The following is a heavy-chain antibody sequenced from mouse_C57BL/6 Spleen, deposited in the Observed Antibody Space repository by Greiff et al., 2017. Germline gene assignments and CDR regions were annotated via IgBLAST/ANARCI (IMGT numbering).Heavy chain of an antibody. CDR1: GYAFSSYW. CDR2: IYPGDGDT. CDR3: ARKPRSETYYAMDY. Sequence: QVQLQQSGAELVKPGASVKISCKASGYAFSSYWMNWVKQRPGKGLEWIGQIYPGDGDTNYNGKFKGKATLTADKSSSTAYMQLSSLTSEDSAVYFCARKPRSETYYAMDYWGQGTSVTVSS. D-gene: IGHD6-5*01. J-gene: IGHJ4*01. V-gene: IGHV1-80*01.